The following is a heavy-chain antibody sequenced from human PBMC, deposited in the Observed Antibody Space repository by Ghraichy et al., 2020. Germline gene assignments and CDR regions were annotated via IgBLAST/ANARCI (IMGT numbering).Heavy chain of an antibody. Sequence: LSLTCTVSGASLSSDYWSWIRQPPGKGLECIGYTYYTGSTHYNPSLKSRITISVDRSKNQISLRLRSVTAADTGVYYCARGVSVKYYGMDVWGQGTTVAVSS. V-gene: IGHV4-59*01. CDR3: ARGVSVKYYGMDV. J-gene: IGHJ6*02. CDR1: GASLSSDY. CDR2: TYYTGST. D-gene: IGHD3-16*01.